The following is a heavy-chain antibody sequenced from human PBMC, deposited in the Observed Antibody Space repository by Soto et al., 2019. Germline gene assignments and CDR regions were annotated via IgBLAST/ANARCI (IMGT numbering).Heavy chain of an antibody. CDR2: IYYSGST. V-gene: IGHV4-31*03. CDR3: ARDYGGSSYFDC. J-gene: IGHJ4*02. Sequence: QVQLQESGPGLVKTSQTLSLTCTVSGGSISSGGYYWSWIRQHPGKGLEWIGYIYYSGSTYYNPSLKGRVTISVDTSKNQFSLNLNSVTAADTAVYYWARDYGGSSYFDCWGQGTLVTVSS. D-gene: IGHD1-26*01. CDR1: GGSISSGGYY.